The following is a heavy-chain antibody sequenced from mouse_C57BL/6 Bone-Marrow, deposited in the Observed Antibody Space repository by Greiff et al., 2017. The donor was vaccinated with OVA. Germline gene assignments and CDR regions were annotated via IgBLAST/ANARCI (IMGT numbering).Heavy chain of an antibody. CDR2: INPGSGGT. Sequence: VMLVESGAELVRPGTSVKVSCKASGYAFTNYLIEWVKQRPGQGLEWIGVINPGSGGTNYNEKFKGKATLTADKSSSTAYMQLSSLTSEDSAVYFCARYSSGYFPFAYWGQGTLVTVSA. D-gene: IGHD3-2*02. J-gene: IGHJ3*01. CDR1: GYAFTNYL. CDR3: ARYSSGYFPFAY. V-gene: IGHV1-54*01.